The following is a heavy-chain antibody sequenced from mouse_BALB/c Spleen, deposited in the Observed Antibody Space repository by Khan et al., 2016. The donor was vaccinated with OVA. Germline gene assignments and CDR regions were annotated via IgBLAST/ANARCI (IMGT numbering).Heavy chain of an antibody. CDR2: INPSNGYT. CDR1: GYTFTSYT. D-gene: IGHD2-14*01. Sequence: QVQLKESGAELARPGASVKMSCKASGYTFTSYTIHWIKLRPGQGLEWIGYINPSNGYTNYNHKFKDKVTLTAEKSSTTAYLQLSSLTSDDSAVYNSVRDGTYYKNDGWFAYWGQGTLVTVSA. CDR3: VRDGTYYKNDGWFAY. J-gene: IGHJ3*01. V-gene: IGHV1-4*01.